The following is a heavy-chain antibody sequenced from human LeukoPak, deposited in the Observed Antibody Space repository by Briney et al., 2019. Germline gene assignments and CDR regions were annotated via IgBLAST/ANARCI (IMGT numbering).Heavy chain of an antibody. CDR3: ARGSGSYIFDY. J-gene: IGHJ4*02. Sequence: SETLSLTCTVSGGSISSYYWSWIRQPPGKGLEWIGYIYYSGSTNYNPSLKSRVTTSVDTSKNQFSLKLSSVTAADTAVYYCARGSGSYIFDYWGQGTLVTVSS. CDR2: IYYSGST. V-gene: IGHV4-59*08. D-gene: IGHD3-10*01. CDR1: GGSISSYY.